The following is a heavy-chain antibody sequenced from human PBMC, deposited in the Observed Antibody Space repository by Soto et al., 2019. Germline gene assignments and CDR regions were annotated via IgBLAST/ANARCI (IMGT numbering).Heavy chain of an antibody. D-gene: IGHD3-10*01. CDR2: IYYSGST. V-gene: IGHV4-61*01. CDR1: GGSVGRGSYS. Sequence: WETLSLTCTVSGGSVGRGSYSWGWFRQPPGKGLEWIGYIYYSGSTNYNPSLKSRVTISVDTSKNQFSLKLSSVTAADTAVYYCARDTYYYGSRNFGLPGMDVWGQGTTVTVSS. CDR3: ARDTYYYGSRNFGLPGMDV. J-gene: IGHJ6*02.